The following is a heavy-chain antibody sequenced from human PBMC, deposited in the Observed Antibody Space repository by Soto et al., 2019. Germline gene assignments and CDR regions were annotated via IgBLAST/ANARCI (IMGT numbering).Heavy chain of an antibody. Sequence: QVQLQESGPGLVKPSETLSLTCSVSGGSFSSFYWTWIRQPPGKGLEWIGHIYYSGSTNYNPSLTSRVTISVDTSKNQFSLKLSSLTAADTAIYYCARVHRIGLAGRWFDPWGQGTLVTVSS. CDR3: ARVHRIGLAGRWFDP. D-gene: IGHD6-13*01. CDR1: GGSFSSFY. J-gene: IGHJ5*02. CDR2: IYYSGST. V-gene: IGHV4-59*01.